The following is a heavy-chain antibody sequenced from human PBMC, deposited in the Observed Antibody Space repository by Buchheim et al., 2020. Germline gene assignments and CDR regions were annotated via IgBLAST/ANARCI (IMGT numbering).Heavy chain of an antibody. D-gene: IGHD2-15*01. J-gene: IGHJ4*02. CDR1: GFTVSSNY. CDR2: IYSGGST. Sequence: EVQLVESGGGLVQPGGSLRLSCAASGFTVSSNYMSWVRQAPGKGLEWVSVIYSGGSTYYADSVKGRFTISRDNSKNTLYLQMNSLRAEDTAVYYCARGGFWIKYCSGGSCYDWGQGTL. CDR3: ARGGFWIKYCSGGSCYD. V-gene: IGHV3-66*02.